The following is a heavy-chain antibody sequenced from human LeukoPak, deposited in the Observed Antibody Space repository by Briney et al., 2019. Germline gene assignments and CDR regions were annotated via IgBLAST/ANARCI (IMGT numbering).Heavy chain of an antibody. D-gene: IGHD3-10*01. CDR2: IKDDGSEK. V-gene: IGHV3-7*01. Sequence: PGGSLRLSCAASGFTFSNYWMSWVRQAPGKGLEWVANIKDDGSEKYYVDSVKGRFTISRDNAKNSLYLQMNSLRAEDTAVYYCARTIRGYWGQGTLVTVYS. J-gene: IGHJ4*02. CDR1: GFTFSNYW. CDR3: ARTIRGY.